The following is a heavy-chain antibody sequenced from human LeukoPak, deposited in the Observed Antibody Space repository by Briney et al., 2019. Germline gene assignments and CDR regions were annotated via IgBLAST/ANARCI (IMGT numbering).Heavy chain of an antibody. J-gene: IGHJ4*02. V-gene: IGHV4-59*08. CDR1: GGSISSYY. CDR2: IYYSGST. CDR3: ARREYYSSSRHPAGE. D-gene: IGHD6-13*01. Sequence: PSETLSLTCTVSGGSISSYYWSWIRQPPGKGLEWIGDIYYSGSTTYNPSLKSRVTISLDTSENQFSLKLTSVTAADTAVYYCARREYYSSSRHPAGEWGQGTLVTVSS.